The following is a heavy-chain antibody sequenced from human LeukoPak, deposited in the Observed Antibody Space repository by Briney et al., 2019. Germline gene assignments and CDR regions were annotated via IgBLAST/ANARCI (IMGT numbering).Heavy chain of an antibody. D-gene: IGHD3-3*01. CDR1: GFTFSSYA. J-gene: IGHJ4*02. Sequence: GSLRLSCAASGFTFSSYAMSWVRQPPGKGLEWIGEINHSGSTNYNPSLKSRVTISVDTSKNQFSLKLSSVTAADTAVYYCARGPYYDFWSGYPYYFDYWGQGTLVTVSS. V-gene: IGHV4-34*01. CDR3: ARGPYYDFWSGYPYYFDY. CDR2: INHSGST.